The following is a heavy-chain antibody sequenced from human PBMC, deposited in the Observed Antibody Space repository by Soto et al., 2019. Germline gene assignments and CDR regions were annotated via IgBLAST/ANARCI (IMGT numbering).Heavy chain of an antibody. J-gene: IGHJ4*02. Sequence: SVKVSCKASGGTFSSYTISWVRQAPGQGLEWMGRIIPILGIANYAQKFQGRVTITADKSTSTAYMELSSLRSEDTAVYYCARGMTTVVTYFDYWGQGTLVTVSS. CDR2: IIPILGIA. CDR1: GGTFSSYT. V-gene: IGHV1-69*02. CDR3: ARGMTTVVTYFDY. D-gene: IGHD4-17*01.